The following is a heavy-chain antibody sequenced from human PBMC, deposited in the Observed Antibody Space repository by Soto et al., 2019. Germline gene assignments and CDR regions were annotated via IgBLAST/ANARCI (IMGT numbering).Heavy chain of an antibody. Sequence: SETLSLTCTVSGDSIRSGNHYWSWIRQPPGKGLEWIGYIYDSGSSYYNPSLKSRFTMSVDTSKNQFSLKLSSVTAADTAVYYCAREKGYISGPKNFDYWGQGTLVTVS. CDR1: GDSIRSGNHY. V-gene: IGHV4-30-4*01. J-gene: IGHJ4*02. D-gene: IGHD5-12*01. CDR3: AREKGYISGPKNFDY. CDR2: IYDSGSS.